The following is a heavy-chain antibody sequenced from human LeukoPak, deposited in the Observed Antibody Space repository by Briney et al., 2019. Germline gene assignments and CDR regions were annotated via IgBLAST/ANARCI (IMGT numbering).Heavy chain of an antibody. Sequence: GGSLRLSCAASGFTFSSYGMHWVRQAPGKGLEWVAVISYDGSNKYYADSVKGRFTISRDNSKNTLYLQMNSLRAEDTAVYYCAKVLKQWLVPIDYWGQGTLVTVSS. CDR1: GFTFSSYG. CDR2: ISYDGSNK. J-gene: IGHJ4*02. D-gene: IGHD6-19*01. CDR3: AKVLKQWLVPIDY. V-gene: IGHV3-30*18.